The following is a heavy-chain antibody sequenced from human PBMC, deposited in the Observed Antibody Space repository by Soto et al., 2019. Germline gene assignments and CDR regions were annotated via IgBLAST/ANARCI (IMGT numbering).Heavy chain of an antibody. Sequence: PLAPLSLTCSVSGGTISGGWYYWSLSHEHTGKGLQWIGYIYYSGSTNYNPSLKSRVTISVDTSKNQFSLKLSSVTAADTAVYYCARFRWASSSSGGYYYYGMGVWGQGTTVTDSS. CDR3: ARFRWASSSSGGYYYYGMGV. D-gene: IGHD6-6*01. J-gene: IGHJ6*02. V-gene: IGHV4-61*01. CDR1: GGTISGGWYY. CDR2: IYYSGST.